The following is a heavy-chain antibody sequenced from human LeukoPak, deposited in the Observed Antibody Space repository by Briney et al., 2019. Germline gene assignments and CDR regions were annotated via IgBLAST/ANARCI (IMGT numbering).Heavy chain of an antibody. CDR3: ARVKCRSTGCYNYGMDV. D-gene: IGHD2-2*01. J-gene: IGHJ6*02. CDR1: RGTFSSYA. CDR2: IIPIFGTA. Sequence: GASVKVSCKASRGTFSSYAISWVRQAPGQGLEWMGGIIPIFGTANYAQKFQGRVTITADESTSTAYMELSSLRSEDTAVYYCARVKCRSTGCYNYGMDVWGQGTTVTVSS. V-gene: IGHV1-69*13.